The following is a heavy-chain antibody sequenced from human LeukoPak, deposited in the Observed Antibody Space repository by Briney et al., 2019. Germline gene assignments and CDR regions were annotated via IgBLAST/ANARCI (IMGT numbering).Heavy chain of an antibody. D-gene: IGHD3-10*01. Sequence: ASVKVSCKASGYTFTSYGISWVRQAPGQGLEWMGWISAYNGNTNYAQKLQGRVTMTTDTSTSTAYMELRSLRSDDTAVYYCARSHYGSGSPPFQHWGQGTLVTVSS. J-gene: IGHJ1*01. CDR2: ISAYNGNT. CDR1: GYTFTSYG. V-gene: IGHV1-18*01. CDR3: ARSHYGSGSPPFQH.